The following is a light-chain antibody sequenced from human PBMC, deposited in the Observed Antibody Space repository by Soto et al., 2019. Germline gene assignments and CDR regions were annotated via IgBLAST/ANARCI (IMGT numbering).Light chain of an antibody. J-gene: IGKJ5*01. CDR2: GAS. Sequence: IQMTQYTSVLSASVGDRVTITFRASQSISKHLNWYQQKHGKTPKYLIYGASTLQSGVASRCTGSGAGTDFTLTVNSRQDEDFAIYYCQQGYNSPATFGQGTRLE. CDR1: QSISKH. CDR3: QQGYNSPAT. V-gene: IGKV1-39*01.